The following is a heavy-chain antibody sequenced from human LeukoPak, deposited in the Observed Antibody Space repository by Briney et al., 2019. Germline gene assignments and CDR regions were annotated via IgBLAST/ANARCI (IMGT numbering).Heavy chain of an antibody. V-gene: IGHV1-69*13. J-gene: IGHJ4*02. Sequence: GASVKVSCKASGGTFSSYAISWVRQAPGQGLEWMGGIIPIFGTANYAQKFQGRVTITADESTSTAYMGLSSLRSEDTAVYYCARSGSSSWYWKFDYWGQGTLVTVSS. CDR1: GGTFSSYA. CDR3: ARSGSSSWYWKFDY. D-gene: IGHD6-13*01. CDR2: IIPIFGTA.